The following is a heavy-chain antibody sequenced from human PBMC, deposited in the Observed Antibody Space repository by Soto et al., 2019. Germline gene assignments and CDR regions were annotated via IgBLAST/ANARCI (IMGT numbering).Heavy chain of an antibody. D-gene: IGHD1-26*01. Sequence: PGGSLRLSCAASGFTFSSYSMNWVRQAPGKGLEWVSSISSSSSYIYYADSVKGRFTISRDNAKNSLYLQMNSLRAEDTAVYYCAISIVGAPGAFDIWGQGTMVTVSS. J-gene: IGHJ3*02. CDR2: ISSSSSYI. CDR1: GFTFSSYS. CDR3: AISIVGAPGAFDI. V-gene: IGHV3-21*01.